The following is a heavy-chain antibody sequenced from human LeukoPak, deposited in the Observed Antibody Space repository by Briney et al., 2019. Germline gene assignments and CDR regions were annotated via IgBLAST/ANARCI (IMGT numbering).Heavy chain of an antibody. Sequence: ASVTVSCKASGGTFSSYAISWVRQAPGQGLEWMGRIIPILGMANYAQKFQGRVTITADKSTSTAYMELSSLRSEDTAVYYCARNPPVRYFDWLHYYFDYWGQGTLVTVSS. J-gene: IGHJ4*02. CDR1: GGTFSSYA. D-gene: IGHD3-9*01. CDR2: IIPILGMA. CDR3: ARNPPVRYFDWLHYYFDY. V-gene: IGHV1-69*04.